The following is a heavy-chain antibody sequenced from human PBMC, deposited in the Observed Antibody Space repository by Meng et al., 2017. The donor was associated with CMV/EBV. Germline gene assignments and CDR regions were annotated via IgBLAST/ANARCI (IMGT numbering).Heavy chain of an antibody. CDR1: GGTFSSYA. CDR3: ARDCSSTSCYRRGNNYYGMDV. Sequence: ASVKVSCKASGGTFSSYAISWVRQAPGQGLEWMGWISGYNGNTDYAQKLQGRVTVTTDTSTGTAYMELRSLRSDDTAVYYCARDCSSTSCYRRGNNYYGMDVWGQGTTVTVSS. J-gene: IGHJ6*02. CDR2: ISGYNGNT. D-gene: IGHD2-2*01. V-gene: IGHV1-18*01.